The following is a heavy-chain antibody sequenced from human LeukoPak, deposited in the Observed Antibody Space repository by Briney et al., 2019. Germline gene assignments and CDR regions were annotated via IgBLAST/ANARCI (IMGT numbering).Heavy chain of an antibody. V-gene: IGHV3-53*01. CDR2: IYSGGST. J-gene: IGHJ4*02. Sequence: GGSLRLSCAASGFTVGSNYMSWVRQAPGKGLEWVSIIYSGGSTYYADSVKGRFIISRDNSKNTLYLQMNSLRAEDTAVYYCARDPYSYGPPDCWGQGTLVTVSS. CDR1: GFTVGSNY. D-gene: IGHD5-18*01. CDR3: ARDPYSYGPPDC.